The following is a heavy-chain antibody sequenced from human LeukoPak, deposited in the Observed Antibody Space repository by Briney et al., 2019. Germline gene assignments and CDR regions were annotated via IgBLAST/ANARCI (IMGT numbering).Heavy chain of an antibody. Sequence: PGGSLRLSCAASGFTFNSYWMSWARQAPGKGLEWVANIKQDGSEKYYVDSVKGRFTISRDNAKNSLYLQMNSLRAEDTAVYYCARLLMGAFDIWGQGTMVTVSS. V-gene: IGHV3-7*01. CDR1: GFTFNSYW. CDR3: ARLLMGAFDI. CDR2: IKQDGSEK. J-gene: IGHJ3*02. D-gene: IGHD2-15*01.